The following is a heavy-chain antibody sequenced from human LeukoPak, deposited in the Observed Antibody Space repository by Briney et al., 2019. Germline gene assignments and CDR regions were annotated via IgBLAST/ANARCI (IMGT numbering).Heavy chain of an antibody. CDR3: ARGHYHYDILTGYSGGDWFDP. J-gene: IGHJ5*02. V-gene: IGHV4-4*02. Sequence: SETLSLTCAVSGGSISSSNWWSWVRQPPGKGLEWIGEIYYSGSTNYNPSLKSRVTISVDKSKNQFYLKLSSVTAADTAVYYCARGHYHYDILTGYSGGDWFDPWGQGTLVTVSS. D-gene: IGHD3-9*01. CDR1: GGSISSSNW. CDR2: IYYSGST.